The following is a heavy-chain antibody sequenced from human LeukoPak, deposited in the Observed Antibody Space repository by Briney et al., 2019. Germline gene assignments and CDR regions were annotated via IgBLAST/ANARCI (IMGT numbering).Heavy chain of an antibody. J-gene: IGHJ1*01. V-gene: IGHV3-9*01. CDR1: GFTFDDYA. D-gene: IGHD6-13*01. CDR3: ASSSYSSSLDEYFQH. Sequence: PGGSLRLSCAASGFTFDDYAMHWVRQAPGKGLEWVSGISWNSGSIGYADSVKGRFTISRDNAKNSLYLQMNSLRVEDTALYYCASSSYSSSLDEYFQHWGQGTLVTVSS. CDR2: ISWNSGSI.